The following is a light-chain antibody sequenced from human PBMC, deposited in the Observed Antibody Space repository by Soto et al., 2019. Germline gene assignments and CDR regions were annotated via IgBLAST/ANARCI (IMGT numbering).Light chain of an antibody. J-gene: IGKJ3*01. CDR2: DAS. CDR1: QDNDNF. Sequence: DIQMTQSPSSLSASVGDRVTITCQASQDNDNFLNWYQQKPSKAPKLLIYDASNLKTGVPSRFSGSGSRTDFTFTISSLQSEDIATYYCQQYDTPFTFGPGTKVDIK. V-gene: IGKV1-33*01. CDR3: QQYDTPFT.